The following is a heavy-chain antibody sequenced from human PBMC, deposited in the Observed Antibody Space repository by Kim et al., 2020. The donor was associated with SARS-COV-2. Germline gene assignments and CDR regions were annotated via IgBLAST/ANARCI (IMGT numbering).Heavy chain of an antibody. CDR2: IIPILGIA. Sequence: SVKVSCKASGGTFSSYAISWVRQAPGQGLEWMGRIIPILGIANYAQKFQGRVTITADKSTSTAYMELSSLRSEDTAVYYCARGVGYCSGGSCYSEDYWGQGTLVTVSS. CDR3: ARGVGYCSGGSCYSEDY. CDR1: GGTFSSYA. D-gene: IGHD2-15*01. J-gene: IGHJ4*02. V-gene: IGHV1-69*04.